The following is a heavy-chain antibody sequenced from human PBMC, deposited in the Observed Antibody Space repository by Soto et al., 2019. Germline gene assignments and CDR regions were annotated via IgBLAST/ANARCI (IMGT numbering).Heavy chain of an antibody. J-gene: IGHJ4*02. Sequence: GESLKISCKGSGYSFTSYWIGWVRQMPGKGLEWMGIIYPGDSDTRYSPSFQGQVTISADKSISTAYLQWSSLKASDTAMYYCARRDCSGGSCYGAVDYWGQGTLVTVSS. D-gene: IGHD2-15*01. CDR1: GYSFTSYW. CDR2: IYPGDSDT. V-gene: IGHV5-51*01. CDR3: ARRDCSGGSCYGAVDY.